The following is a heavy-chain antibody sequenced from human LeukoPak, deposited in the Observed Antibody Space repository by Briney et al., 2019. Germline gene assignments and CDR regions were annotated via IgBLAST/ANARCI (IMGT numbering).Heavy chain of an antibody. CDR3: ARGGYSSGWYFRGFDP. D-gene: IGHD6-19*01. V-gene: IGHV4-4*07. CDR1: GGSISSYY. Sequence: PSETLSLTCTVSGGSISSYYWSWIRQPAGKGLEWIGRIYTSGSTNYNPSLKSRVTMSVDTSKNQFSLKLSSVTAADTAVYYCARGGYSSGWYFRGFDPWGQGTLVTVSS. J-gene: IGHJ5*02. CDR2: IYTSGST.